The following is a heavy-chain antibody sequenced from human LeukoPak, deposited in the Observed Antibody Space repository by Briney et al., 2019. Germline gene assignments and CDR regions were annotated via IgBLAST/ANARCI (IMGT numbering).Heavy chain of an antibody. Sequence: GGSLRLSCAASGFTFSNYAMSWVRQAPGKGLEWVSAISGSGDSTYYADSVKGRFTISRDNSKNTLYLQMNSLRAEDTAVYYCAKDHSYGSGSLPLPDYWGQGTLVTVSS. D-gene: IGHD3-10*01. CDR2: ISGSGDST. CDR3: AKDHSYGSGSLPLPDY. CDR1: GFTFSNYA. V-gene: IGHV3-23*01. J-gene: IGHJ4*02.